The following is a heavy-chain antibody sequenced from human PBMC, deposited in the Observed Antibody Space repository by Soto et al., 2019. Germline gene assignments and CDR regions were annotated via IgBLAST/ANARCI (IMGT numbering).Heavy chain of an antibody. Sequence: SVKVSCKASGGTFSSYAISWVRQAPGQGLEWMGGIIPIFGTANYAQKFQGRVTITADESTSTAYMELNSLRSEDTAVYYCARDVYYDSSGQSHDAFDIWGQGTMVTVSS. CDR1: GGTFSSYA. CDR3: ARDVYYDSSGQSHDAFDI. J-gene: IGHJ3*02. D-gene: IGHD3-22*01. CDR2: IIPIFGTA. V-gene: IGHV1-69*13.